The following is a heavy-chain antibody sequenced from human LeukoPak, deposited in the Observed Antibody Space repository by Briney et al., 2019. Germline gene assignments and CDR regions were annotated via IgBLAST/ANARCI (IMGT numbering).Heavy chain of an antibody. CDR1: GGTFSSYT. V-gene: IGHV1-69*13. Sequence: SVKVSCKASGGTFSSYTISWVRPAPGQGLEWMGGIIPIFGTANYAQKFQGRVTIIADESTSTAYIELSSLRSEDTAVYYCARGVVGATTGAYSFDYWGRGTLVTVSS. CDR2: IIPIFGTA. J-gene: IGHJ4*02. D-gene: IGHD1-26*01. CDR3: ARGVVGATTGAYSFDY.